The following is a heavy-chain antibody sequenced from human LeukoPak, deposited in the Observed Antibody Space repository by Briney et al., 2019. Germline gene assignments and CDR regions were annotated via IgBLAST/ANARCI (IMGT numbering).Heavy chain of an antibody. J-gene: IGHJ4*02. CDR1: GFTFSSYS. D-gene: IGHD6-19*01. V-gene: IGHV3-21*01. CDR2: ISSSSSYI. CDR3: ASAIVAGTYTDY. Sequence: GGSLSLSCAASGFTFSSYSMNWVRQAPGEGLEWVSYISSSSSYIYYADSVKGRFTISRDNAKNSLYLQMNSLRAEDTAVYYCASAIVAGTYTDYWGQGTLVTVSS.